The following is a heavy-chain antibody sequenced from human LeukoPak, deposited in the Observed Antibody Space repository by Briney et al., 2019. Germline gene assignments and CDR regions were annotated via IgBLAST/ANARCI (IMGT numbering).Heavy chain of an antibody. D-gene: IGHD4-11*01. CDR3: ARDDYSWEGYFQH. CDR1: GYTFTSYA. J-gene: IGHJ1*01. CDR2: INAGSGNT. Sequence: ASVTVSCKASGYTFTSYAMHWVRQAPGQRLEWMGWINAGSGNTRYSQKFQGRVTMTRDTSASTVYMDLSSLRSEDTAVYYCARDDYSWEGYFQHWGQGTLVTVSS. V-gene: IGHV1-3*01.